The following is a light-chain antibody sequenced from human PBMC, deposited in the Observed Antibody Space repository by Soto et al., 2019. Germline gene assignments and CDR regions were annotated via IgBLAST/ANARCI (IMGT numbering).Light chain of an antibody. V-gene: IGLV1-40*01. CDR1: NSNLGAGYD. Sequence: QSVLTQPPSVSGAQGRRVTISCTGNNSNLGAGYDVHWYQQLPGAAPKLVIFGNRNRPSGVPERFSGSKSGTSASLAITGLQAEDEADYYCQAYDYSLTAFVFGGGTNFTVL. J-gene: IGLJ3*02. CDR3: QAYDYSLTAFV. CDR2: GNR.